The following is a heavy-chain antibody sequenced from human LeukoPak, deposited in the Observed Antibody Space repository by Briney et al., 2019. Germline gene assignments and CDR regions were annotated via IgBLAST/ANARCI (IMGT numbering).Heavy chain of an antibody. D-gene: IGHD3-22*01. J-gene: IGHJ4*02. CDR1: GGSVSSGDYY. CDR2: IYYSGST. Sequence: SETLSLTCTVSGGSVSSGDYYWSWIRQPPGKGLEWIGYIYYSGSTYYIPSLKSRVTISVDTSKNQFSLKLSSVTAADTAVYYCARSDRPYDSSGYHYWGQGTLVTVSS. CDR3: ARSDRPYDSSGYHY. V-gene: IGHV4-30-4*01.